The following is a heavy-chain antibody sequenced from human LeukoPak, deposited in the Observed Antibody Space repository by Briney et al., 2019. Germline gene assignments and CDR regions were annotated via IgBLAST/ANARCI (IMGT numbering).Heavy chain of an antibody. CDR1: GGTFSSYA. J-gene: IGHJ4*02. CDR3: ASSPTYYYDSSGYYCDY. CDR2: IIPIFGTA. V-gene: IGHV1-69*13. D-gene: IGHD3-22*01. Sequence: SVKVSCKASGGTFSSYAISWVRQAPGQGLEWMGGIIPIFGTANYAQKFQGRVTITADESTSTAYMELSSLRSEDTAVYYCASSPTYYYDSSGYYCDYWGQGTLVTVSS.